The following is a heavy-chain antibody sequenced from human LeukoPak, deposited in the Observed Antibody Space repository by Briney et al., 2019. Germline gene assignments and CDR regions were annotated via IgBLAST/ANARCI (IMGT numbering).Heavy chain of an antibody. CDR2: IHYTGTT. CDR1: SASISSNY. Sequence: KASETLSLTCTVSSASISSNYWTWIRQPPGKGLEWIGYIHYTGTTNYNPSLKSRVTISVDTSKTQFSLKLSSVTAADTAVYYCARRLRGQLWPQYYFDYWGQGTLVTVSS. J-gene: IGHJ4*02. CDR3: ARRLRGQLWPQYYFDY. V-gene: IGHV4-59*12. D-gene: IGHD5-18*01.